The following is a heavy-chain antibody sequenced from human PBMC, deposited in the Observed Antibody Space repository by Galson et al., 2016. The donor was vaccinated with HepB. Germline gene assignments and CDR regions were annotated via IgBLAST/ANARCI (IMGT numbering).Heavy chain of an antibody. CDR3: SHLTEDCTGGSCFPDGMDV. D-gene: IGHD2-8*02. CDR1: GFSLSTSGVG. CDR2: IYWNDGK. J-gene: IGHJ6*02. V-gene: IGHV2-5*01. Sequence: PALVKPTQTLTLTCTFSGFSLSTSGVGVGWIRQSPGKALEWLALIYWNDGKRYSPFLKSRLTITKDTSKSQVVLTLTNMDPEDTATYYCSHLTEDCTGGSCFPDGMDVWGQGTTVTVSS.